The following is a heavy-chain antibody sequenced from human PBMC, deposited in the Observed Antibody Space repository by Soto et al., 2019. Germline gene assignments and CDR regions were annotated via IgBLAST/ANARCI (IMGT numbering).Heavy chain of an antibody. CDR1: GGSISSYY. CDR3: ARFNWYFDL. J-gene: IGHJ2*01. CDR2: IYYSGST. V-gene: IGHV4-59*08. Sequence: QVQLQESGPGLVKPSETLSLTCTVSGGSISSYYWSWIRQPPGKGLEWIGYIYYSGSTNYNPSLRXRXTXXVDTSKNQFSLKLSPVTAADTAVYYCARFNWYFDLWGRGTLVTVSS.